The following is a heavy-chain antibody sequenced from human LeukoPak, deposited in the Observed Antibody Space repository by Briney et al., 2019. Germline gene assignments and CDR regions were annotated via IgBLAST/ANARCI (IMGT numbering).Heavy chain of an antibody. D-gene: IGHD1-26*01. CDR3: ARGGSYFDAFDI. Sequence: GASVKVSCKASGYTFTSFGFTWMRQAPGQGLEWMGWISAYNGNTNYAQKLQGRVTMTIDTSTSTAYMELRSLRSDDTAVYYCARGGSYFDAFDIWGQGTMVTVSS. CDR1: GYTFTSFG. J-gene: IGHJ3*02. CDR2: ISAYNGNT. V-gene: IGHV1-18*01.